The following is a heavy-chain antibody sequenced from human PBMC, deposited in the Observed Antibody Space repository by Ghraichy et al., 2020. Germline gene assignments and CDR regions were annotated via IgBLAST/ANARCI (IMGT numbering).Heavy chain of an antibody. V-gene: IGHV4-34*01. D-gene: IGHD1-26*01. Sequence: SQTLSLTCAVYGGSFSGNYWRWIRQPPGMGLQWSGEINHSGSTNYNPSLKSRVTISVDTSKNQFSLKLSSVTAADTAVYYCARRPMTHRRALDYWGQGTLVTVS. J-gene: IGHJ4*02. CDR2: INHSGST. CDR3: ARRPMTHRRALDY. CDR1: GGSFSGNY.